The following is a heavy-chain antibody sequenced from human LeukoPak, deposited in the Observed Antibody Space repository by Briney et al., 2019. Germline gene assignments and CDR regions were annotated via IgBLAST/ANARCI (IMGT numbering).Heavy chain of an antibody. CDR2: IYYSGST. CDR1: GGSISSSSYY. Sequence: KPSETLSLTCTVSGGSISSSSYYWGWIRQPPGKGLEWIGSIYYSGSTYYNPSLKSRVTISVDTSKNQFSLKLSSVTAADTAVYYRARDHFGDSSWLDWGQGTLVTVSS. J-gene: IGHJ4*02. V-gene: IGHV4-39*07. CDR3: ARDHFGDSSWLD. D-gene: IGHD6-13*01.